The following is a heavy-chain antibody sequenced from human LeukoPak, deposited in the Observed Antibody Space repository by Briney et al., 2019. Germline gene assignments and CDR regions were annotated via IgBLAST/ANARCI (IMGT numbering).Heavy chain of an antibody. CDR1: GGSISSYY. D-gene: IGHD1-26*01. V-gene: IGHV4-4*07. J-gene: IGHJ4*02. CDR2: IYTSGGT. Sequence: SETLSLTCTVSGGSISSYYWSWIRQPAGKGLEWIGRIYTSGGTNYNPSLKSRVTMSADTSRNQFSLKLSSVTAADTAVYYCGASGSDWAAGIDYWGQGTLVTVSS. CDR3: GASGSDWAAGIDY.